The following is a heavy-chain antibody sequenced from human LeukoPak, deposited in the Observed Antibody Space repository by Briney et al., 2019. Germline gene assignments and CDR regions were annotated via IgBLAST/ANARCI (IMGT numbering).Heavy chain of an antibody. CDR1: GGTFSSYA. D-gene: IGHD2-2*01. Sequence: GSSVKVSCKASGGTFSSYAISWVRQAPGQGLEWMGRIIPILGIANYAQKFQGRVTITADKSTSTAYMELSSLRSEDTAVYYCARASETVEVAAALRGSNWFDPWGQGTLVTVSS. J-gene: IGHJ5*02. CDR3: ARASETVEVAAALRGSNWFDP. V-gene: IGHV1-69*04. CDR2: IIPILGIA.